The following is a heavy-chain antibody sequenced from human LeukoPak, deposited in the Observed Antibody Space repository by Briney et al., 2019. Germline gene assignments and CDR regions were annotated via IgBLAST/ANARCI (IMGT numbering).Heavy chain of an antibody. J-gene: IGHJ4*02. CDR1: GFTFGDYA. Sequence: GGSLRLSCTASGFTFGDYAMSWVRQAPGKGLEWVGFIRTKAYGGTTENAASVKGIFTISRDDSKSIGYLQMNSLKTEDTAVYYCTRDLLAGDYYGSGNLGYWGQGTLVTVSS. CDR2: IRTKAYGGTT. D-gene: IGHD3-10*01. CDR3: TRDLLAGDYYGSGNLGY. V-gene: IGHV3-49*04.